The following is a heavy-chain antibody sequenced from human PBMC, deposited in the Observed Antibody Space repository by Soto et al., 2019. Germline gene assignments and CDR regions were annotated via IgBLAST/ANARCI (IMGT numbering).Heavy chain of an antibody. CDR2: LIPIFGTP. J-gene: IGHJ4*02. CDR3: ARAEYSSIYYFDY. D-gene: IGHD6-6*01. V-gene: IGHV1-69*13. Sequence: SVKVSCKASGGTFRNFAINWVRQAPGQGLEWMGGLIPIFGTPNYAQKFQGRVTITADETTSTAYMERNSLRSEDTAVYYCARAEYSSIYYFDYWGQGTLVTVSS. CDR1: GGTFRNFA.